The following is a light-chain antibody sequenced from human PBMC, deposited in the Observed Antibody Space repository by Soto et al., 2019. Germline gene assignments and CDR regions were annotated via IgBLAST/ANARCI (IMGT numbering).Light chain of an antibody. Sequence: MTQSQTTLSACRGDRDNINCRASQSISSWLAWYQQKPGKAPKLLIYKASSLESGVPSRFSGSGSGTEFTLTISRLPPEDFATYYCQQCSSYYTFGQGTKVDIK. CDR2: KAS. CDR3: QQCSSYYT. CDR1: QSISSW. V-gene: IGKV1-5*03. J-gene: IGKJ2*01.